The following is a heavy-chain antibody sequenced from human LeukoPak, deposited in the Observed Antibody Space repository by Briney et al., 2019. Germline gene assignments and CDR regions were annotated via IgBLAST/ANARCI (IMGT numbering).Heavy chain of an antibody. V-gene: IGHV1-46*01. Sequence: ASVKVSCKASGGTFISYAISWVRQAPGQGLEWMGIINPSGGSTSYAQKFQGRVTMTRDTSTSTVYMELSSLRSEDTAVYYCARDGIAAAGTYYYYGMDVWGQGTTVTVSS. CDR1: GGTFISYA. D-gene: IGHD6-13*01. CDR3: ARDGIAAAGTYYYYGMDV. CDR2: INPSGGST. J-gene: IGHJ6*02.